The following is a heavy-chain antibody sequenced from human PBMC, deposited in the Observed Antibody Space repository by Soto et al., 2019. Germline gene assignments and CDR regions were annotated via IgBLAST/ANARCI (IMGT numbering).Heavy chain of an antibody. D-gene: IGHD2-8*01. CDR2: INAGNGNT. Sequence: ASVKVSCKASGYTFTSYAMHWVRQAPGQRLEWMGWINAGNGNTEYSQKFQGRVTITRDTSASTAYMELSSLRSEDTAVYYCARELMVYAAKGNDYWGQGTLVTVSS. J-gene: IGHJ4*02. CDR3: ARELMVYAAKGNDY. V-gene: IGHV1-3*01. CDR1: GYTFTSYA.